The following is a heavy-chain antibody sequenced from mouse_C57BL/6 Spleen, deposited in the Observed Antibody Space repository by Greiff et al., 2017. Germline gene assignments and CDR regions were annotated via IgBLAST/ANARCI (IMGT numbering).Heavy chain of an antibody. V-gene: IGHV1-15*01. CDR2: IDPETGGT. J-gene: IGHJ1*03. D-gene: IGHD1-1*01. CDR1: GYTFTDYE. Sequence: QVQLQQSGAELVRPGASVTLSCKASGYTFTDYEMHWVKQTPVHGLEWIGAIDPETGGTAYNQKFKGKAILAADKSSSTAYMELRSLTSEDSAVYYCTKGTVGWYFEVWGTGTTVTVSS. CDR3: TKGTVGWYFEV.